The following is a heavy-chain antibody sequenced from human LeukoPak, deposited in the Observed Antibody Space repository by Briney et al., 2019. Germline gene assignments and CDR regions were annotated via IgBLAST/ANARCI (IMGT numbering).Heavy chain of an antibody. D-gene: IGHD6-13*01. J-gene: IGHJ3*02. CDR1: GYTFTNYA. V-gene: IGHV1-3*01. CDR3: ARDHGSSKEDDAFDI. CDR2: INAGNGNT. Sequence: ASVKVSCKASGYTFTNYAMHWVRQAPGQRLEWMGWINAGNGNTKYSQKFQGRVTITRDTSASTAHMELSSLRSEDTAVYYCARDHGSSKEDDAFDIWGQGTMVTVSS.